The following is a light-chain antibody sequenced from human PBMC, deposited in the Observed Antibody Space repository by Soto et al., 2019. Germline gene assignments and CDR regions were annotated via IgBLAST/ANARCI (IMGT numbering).Light chain of an antibody. Sequence: EIVLTQSPGTLSLSPGERATLSCRASQSVSSSYLAWYQQKPGQAPRLLIYGASSRATGIPDRFSGSGSGTDFTLTISRLEPEDFAVYYCQQYGSSPLTFGGGTKVGS. CDR3: QQYGSSPLT. J-gene: IGKJ4*02. CDR2: GAS. CDR1: QSVSSSY. V-gene: IGKV3-20*01.